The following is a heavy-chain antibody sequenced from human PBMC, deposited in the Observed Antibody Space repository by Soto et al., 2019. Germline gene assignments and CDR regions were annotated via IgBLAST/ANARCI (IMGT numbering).Heavy chain of an antibody. CDR3: AKKYCSGGSCYPARWFDP. CDR2: INPSGGST. V-gene: IGHV1-46*01. D-gene: IGHD2-15*01. J-gene: IGHJ5*02. CDR1: GYTFTSYY. Sequence: EASVKVSCKASGYTFTSYYMHWVRQAPGQGLEWMGIINPSGGSTSYAQKFQGRVTMTRDTSTSTVYMELNSLRAEDTAVYYCAKKYCSGGSCYPARWFDPWGQGTLVTVSS.